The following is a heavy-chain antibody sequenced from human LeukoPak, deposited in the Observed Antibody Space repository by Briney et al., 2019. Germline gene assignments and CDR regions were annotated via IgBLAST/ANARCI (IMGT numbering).Heavy chain of an antibody. Sequence: PGRSLRLSCAASGFTFVDYAMHWVRQAPGKGLEWVSGISWNSGSIGYADSVKGRFTISRDNAKNSLYLQMNSLRAEDTALYYCAKDMGSIAAAGMDVWGQGTTVTVSS. J-gene: IGHJ6*02. CDR2: ISWNSGSI. CDR1: GFTFVDYA. CDR3: AKDMGSIAAAGMDV. D-gene: IGHD6-13*01. V-gene: IGHV3-9*01.